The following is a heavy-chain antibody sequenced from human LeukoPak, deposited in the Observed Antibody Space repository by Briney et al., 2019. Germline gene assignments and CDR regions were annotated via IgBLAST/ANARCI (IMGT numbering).Heavy chain of an antibody. V-gene: IGHV3-48*03. CDR2: ISSSGSTI. CDR3: ARDYYGDHFDY. CDR1: GFTFSNYE. J-gene: IGHJ4*02. Sequence: GGSLRLSCAASGFTFSNYEMNWVRQAPGKGLEWVSYISSSGSTIYYADSVKGRFTISRDNAKNSLYLQMNSLRAEDTAVYYCARDYYGDHFDYRGQGTLVTVSS. D-gene: IGHD4-17*01.